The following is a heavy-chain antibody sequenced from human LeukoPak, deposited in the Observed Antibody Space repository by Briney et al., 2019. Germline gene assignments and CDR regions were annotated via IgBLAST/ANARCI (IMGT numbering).Heavy chain of an antibody. CDR3: ARGPTSPSSYYDFWSGYYATHPLDY. D-gene: IGHD3-3*01. J-gene: IGHJ4*02. CDR2: INPNSGGT. Sequence: ASVKVSCKASGYTFTGYYMHWVRQAPGQGLEWMGRINPNSGGTNYAQQFQGRVTMTRDTSITTAYMELSRLRSDDTAVYYCARGPTSPSSYYDFWSGYYATHPLDYWGQGTLVTVSS. V-gene: IGHV1-2*06. CDR1: GYTFTGYY.